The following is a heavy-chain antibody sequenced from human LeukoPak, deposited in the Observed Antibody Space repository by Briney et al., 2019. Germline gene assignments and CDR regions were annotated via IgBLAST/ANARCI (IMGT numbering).Heavy chain of an antibody. CDR1: GFTFSSYS. J-gene: IGHJ4*02. CDR2: ISSSSSYI. Sequence: GGFLRLSCAASGFTFSSYSMNWVRQAPGKGLEWVSSISSSSSYIYYADSVKGRFTISRDNAKNSLYLQMNSLRAEDTAVYYCARFMITFGGVSYFDYWGQGTLVTVSS. D-gene: IGHD3-16*01. CDR3: ARFMITFGGVSYFDY. V-gene: IGHV3-21*01.